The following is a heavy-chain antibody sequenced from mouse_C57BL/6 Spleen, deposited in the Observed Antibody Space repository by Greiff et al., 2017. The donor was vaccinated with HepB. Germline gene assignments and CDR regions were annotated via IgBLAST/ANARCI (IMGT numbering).Heavy chain of an antibody. V-gene: IGHV5-16*01. J-gene: IGHJ1*03. CDR3: ARDPLTYWYFDV. CDR1: GFTFSDYY. CDR2: INYDGSST. Sequence: DVKLVESEGGLVQPGSSMKLSCTASGFTFSDYYMAWVRQVPEKGLEWVANINYDGSSTYYLDSLKSRFIISRDNAKNILYLQMSSLKSEDTATYYCARDPLTYWYFDVWGTGTTVTVSS.